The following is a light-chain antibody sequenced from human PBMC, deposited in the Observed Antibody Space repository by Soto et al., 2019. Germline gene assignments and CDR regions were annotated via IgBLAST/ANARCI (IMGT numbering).Light chain of an antibody. CDR2: GAS. V-gene: IGKV3-20*01. J-gene: IGKJ1*01. CDR1: QSVSSSY. CDR3: QQYGSSSWT. Sequence: IVLTQSPATLSLSPGERATLSCRASQSVSSSYLAWYQQKPGQAPRLLIYGASSRATGIPDRFSGSGSGTDFTLTISRLEPEDFAVYYCQQYGSSSWTFGQGTKWIS.